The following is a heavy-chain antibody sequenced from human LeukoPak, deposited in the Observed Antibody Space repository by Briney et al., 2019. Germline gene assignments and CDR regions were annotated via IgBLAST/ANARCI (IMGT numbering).Heavy chain of an antibody. CDR2: ISAYNGNT. D-gene: IGHD5-18*01. J-gene: IGHJ4*02. CDR1: GYTFTSYG. V-gene: IGHV1-18*01. CDR3: ARNHPLRIQLWLDFDY. Sequence: ASVKVSCKASGYTFTSYGISWVRQAPGQGLEWMGLISAYNGNTNYAQKLQGRVTMTTDTSTSTAYMELRSLRSDDTAVYYCARNHPLRIQLWLDFDYWGQGTLVTVSS.